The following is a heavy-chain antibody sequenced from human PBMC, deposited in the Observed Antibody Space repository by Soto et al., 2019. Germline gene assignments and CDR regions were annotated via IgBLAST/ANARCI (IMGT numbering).Heavy chain of an antibody. CDR2: IYYSGST. CDR3: ARRYGSAIDY. D-gene: IGHD1-26*01. Sequence: PSETLSLTCTVSGGSISSDYWSWIRQPPGKGLEWIGSIYYSGSTNYNPSLKSRVTISVDTSKNQFSLKLSSVTAADTAVYYCARRYGSAIDYWGQGTLVTVSS. CDR1: GGSISSDY. J-gene: IGHJ4*02. V-gene: IGHV4-59*08.